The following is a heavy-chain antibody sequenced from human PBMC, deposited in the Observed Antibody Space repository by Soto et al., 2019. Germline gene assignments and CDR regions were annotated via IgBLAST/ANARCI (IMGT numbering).Heavy chain of an antibody. J-gene: IGHJ5*02. D-gene: IGHD2-21*02. Sequence: SETLSLTCAVYGGSFSGYYWSWIRQPPGKGLEWIGEINHSGSTNYNPSLKSRVTISVDTPKNQFSLKLSSVTAADTAVYYCARGVHIVVVTAIRNWFDPWGQGTLVT. CDR1: GGSFSGYY. CDR2: INHSGST. CDR3: ARGVHIVVVTAIRNWFDP. V-gene: IGHV4-34*01.